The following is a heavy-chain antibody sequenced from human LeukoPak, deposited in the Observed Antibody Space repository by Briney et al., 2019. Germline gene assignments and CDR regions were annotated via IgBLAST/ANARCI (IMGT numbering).Heavy chain of an antibody. Sequence: SVKVSCKASGGTFSSYAISWVRQAPGQGLEWMGGIIPIFGTANYAQKFQGRVTITADESTSTAYMELSSLRSEDTAVYYCATDNYYGSGSYHSVHWGHGTLVTVSS. CDR1: GGTFSSYA. CDR3: ATDNYYGSGSYHSVH. J-gene: IGHJ4*01. CDR2: IIPIFGTA. V-gene: IGHV1-69*13. D-gene: IGHD3-10*01.